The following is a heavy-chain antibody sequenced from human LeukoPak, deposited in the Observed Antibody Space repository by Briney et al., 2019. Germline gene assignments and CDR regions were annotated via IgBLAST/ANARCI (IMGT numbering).Heavy chain of an antibody. J-gene: IGHJ6*03. Sequence: SETLSLTCIVSGGSISSYYWSWSRQPPGKQLEWIGYTYYSGSTNYNPSLKSRVTISVDTSNNQFSLQMRSVTGADTAVYYCARGKATSYYYYYMDVWGKGTTVTISS. D-gene: IGHD5-24*01. CDR2: TYYSGST. CDR3: ARGKATSYYYYYMDV. CDR1: GGSISSYY. V-gene: IGHV4-59*08.